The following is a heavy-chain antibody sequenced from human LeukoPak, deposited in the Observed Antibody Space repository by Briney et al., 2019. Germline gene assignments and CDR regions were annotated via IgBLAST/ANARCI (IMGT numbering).Heavy chain of an antibody. J-gene: IGHJ4*02. Sequence: PGGSLRLSCTASGFTFGDYGMSWVRQAPGKGLEWVGFIRSKAYGGTTEYAASVKGRFTISRDDSKSVAYLQMNSLKTEDTAVYYCARDPGRYCSGGSCYGSWWGQGTLVTVSS. CDR1: GFTFGDYG. CDR2: IRSKAYGGTT. V-gene: IGHV3-49*04. D-gene: IGHD2-15*01. CDR3: ARDPGRYCSGGSCYGSW.